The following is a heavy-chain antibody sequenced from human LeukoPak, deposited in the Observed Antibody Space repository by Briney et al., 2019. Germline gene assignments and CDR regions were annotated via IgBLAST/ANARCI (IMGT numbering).Heavy chain of an antibody. CDR2: ISFDGSNK. CDR3: ARDPEYQLLYYFDY. Sequence: GGSLRLSCAASGFTFSDSTIHWVRQAPGKGLEWVAVISFDGSNKYYADSVKGRFTISRDNSKNTLYLQMNSLRAEDTAVYYCARDPEYQLLYYFDYWGQGTLVTVSS. D-gene: IGHD2-2*01. CDR1: GFTFSDST. J-gene: IGHJ4*02. V-gene: IGHV3-30-3*01.